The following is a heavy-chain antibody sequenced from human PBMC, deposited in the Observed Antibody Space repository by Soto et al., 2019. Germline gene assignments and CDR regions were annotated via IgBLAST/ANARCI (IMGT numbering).Heavy chain of an antibody. J-gene: IGHJ6*02. V-gene: IGHV1-69*12. CDR2: IIPIFGTA. D-gene: IGHD6-13*01. Sequence: QVQLVQSGAEVKKPGSSVKVSCKASGGTFSSYAISWVRQAPGQGLEWMGGIIPIFGTANYAQKFQGRVTIPADEPTSTAYMELSSLRSEDTAVYYCASWQQLVLDYYYGMDVWGQGTTVTVSS. CDR1: GGTFSSYA. CDR3: ASWQQLVLDYYYGMDV.